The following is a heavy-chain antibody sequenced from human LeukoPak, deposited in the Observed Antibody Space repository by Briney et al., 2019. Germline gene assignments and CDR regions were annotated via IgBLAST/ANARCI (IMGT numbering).Heavy chain of an antibody. V-gene: IGHV3-53*01. CDR2: IYSDGST. CDR3: ARELREHGVFDI. CDR1: GFTVSSNY. Sequence: GGSLRLSCAASGFTVSSNYMSWVRQAPGKGLEWVSEIYSDGSTYYAASVKGRFSISRRNSKNTVYLQMNSLRAEDTAVYYCARELREHGVFDIWGQGTMVTVSS. D-gene: IGHD1-26*01. J-gene: IGHJ3*02.